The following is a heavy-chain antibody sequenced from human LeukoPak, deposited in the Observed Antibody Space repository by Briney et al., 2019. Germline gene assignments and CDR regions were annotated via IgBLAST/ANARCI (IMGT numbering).Heavy chain of an antibody. CDR3: AKATTYGSGGYFDF. V-gene: IGHV3-21*04. J-gene: IGHJ4*02. Sequence: GGSLRLSCAASGFTFSSYSMNWVRQAPGKGLEWVSSIRNSGSYIYYADSVKGRFTISRDNSENTMYLQMNSLRAEATAVYFCAKATTYGSGGYFDFWGQGTLVTVSS. CDR2: IRNSGSYI. D-gene: IGHD1-1*01. CDR1: GFTFSSYS.